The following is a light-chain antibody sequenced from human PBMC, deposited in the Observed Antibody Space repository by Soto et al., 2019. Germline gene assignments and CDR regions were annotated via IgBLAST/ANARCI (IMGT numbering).Light chain of an antibody. CDR2: GNS. J-gene: IGLJ2*01. V-gene: IGLV1-40*01. CDR1: SSNIGAGYD. Sequence: QLVLTQLPSVSGAPGQRVTISCTGSSSNIGAGYDVHWYQQLPGTAPKLLIYGNSNRPSGVPDRFSGSKSGTSASLAITGLQAEDEADYYCQSYDSSLSGHVVFGGGTQLTVL. CDR3: QSYDSSLSGHVV.